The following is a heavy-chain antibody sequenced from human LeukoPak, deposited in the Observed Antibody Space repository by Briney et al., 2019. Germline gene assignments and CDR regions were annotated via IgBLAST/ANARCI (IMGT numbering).Heavy chain of an antibody. V-gene: IGHV3-33*06. CDR2: IWYDGSTT. CDR3: AKDLVDYGDSYYFAY. J-gene: IGHJ4*02. CDR1: GFTFSTYG. D-gene: IGHD4-17*01. Sequence: GGSLRLSCAASGFTFSTYGMHWVRQAPGKGLEWVAVIWYDGSTTYYANSVKGRFTISRDNSKNTLSLQMNSLSAEDTAVYYCAKDLVDYGDSYYFAYWGQGTLVTVSS.